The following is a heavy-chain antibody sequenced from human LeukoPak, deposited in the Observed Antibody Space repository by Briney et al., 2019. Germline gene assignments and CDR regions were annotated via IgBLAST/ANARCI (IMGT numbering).Heavy chain of an antibody. CDR1: GFTFSSYG. CDR2: TLYDGSNK. V-gene: IGHV3-30*18. CDR3: AKAWRAYGDYHTFDI. Sequence: PGGSLRLSCVASGFTFSSYGMHWVRQAPGKGLEWVAVTLYDGSNKYNADSEKGRFTISRDTSKNTLYLQMSSLRPEDTAVYYCAKAWRAYGDYHTFDIWGQGTMVTVSS. J-gene: IGHJ3*02. D-gene: IGHD4-17*01.